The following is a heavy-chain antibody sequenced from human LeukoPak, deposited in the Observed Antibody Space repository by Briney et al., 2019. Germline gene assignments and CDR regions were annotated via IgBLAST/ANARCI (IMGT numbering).Heavy chain of an antibody. V-gene: IGHV3-30-3*01. Sequence: GGSLRLSCAASGFTFSSYAMHWVRQAPGKGLEWVAVISYDGSDRYYADSVKGRFTISKDNAKNTVYLQMNSLRAEDTAVYYCVSFYETYWGRGTLVTVSS. CDR2: ISYDGSDR. D-gene: IGHD2/OR15-2a*01. CDR3: VSFYETY. CDR1: GFTFSSYA. J-gene: IGHJ4*02.